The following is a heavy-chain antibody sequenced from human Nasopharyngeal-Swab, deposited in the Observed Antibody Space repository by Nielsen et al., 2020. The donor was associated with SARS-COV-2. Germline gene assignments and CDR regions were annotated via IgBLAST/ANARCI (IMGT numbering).Heavy chain of an antibody. Sequence: ASGKVSCKAPGYTFTSYDITWVRQATGQGLGGMGWMKPNSGNTGYAQKFQGRATMTRNTSISPAYMELSSLRSEDTAVYYCARLSNYDFWSGHYAYMDVWGKGTTVTVSS. CDR1: GYTFTSYD. D-gene: IGHD3-3*01. J-gene: IGHJ6*03. V-gene: IGHV1-8*01. CDR3: ARLSNYDFWSGHYAYMDV. CDR2: MKPNSGNT.